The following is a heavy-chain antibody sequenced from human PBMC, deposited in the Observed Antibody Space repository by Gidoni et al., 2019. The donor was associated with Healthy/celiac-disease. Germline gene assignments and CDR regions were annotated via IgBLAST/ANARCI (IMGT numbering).Heavy chain of an antibody. CDR3: ARDQILREYYYYGMDV. CDR2: IIPLFGTA. V-gene: IGHV1-69*01. CDR1: GGTFSRYA. Sequence: QVQLVQAGAEVKKPGSSVKVSCKASGGTFSRYAISWVRRAPGQGLEWMGGIIPLFGTANYAQTFQGRVTITADESTSTAYMELSSLRSEDTAVYYCARDQILREYYYYGMDVWGQGTTVTVSS. J-gene: IGHJ6*02. D-gene: IGHD1-26*01.